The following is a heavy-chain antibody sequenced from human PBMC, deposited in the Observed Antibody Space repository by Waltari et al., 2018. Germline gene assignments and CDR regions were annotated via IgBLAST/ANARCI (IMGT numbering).Heavy chain of an antibody. CDR2: VIPIFGTA. D-gene: IGHD6-13*01. CDR1: GGTFCSYA. Sequence: QVQLVQSGAEVKKPGPSVTISCKASGGTFCSYALSWVRQAPGQGLEWMGRVIPIFGTANYEQKFQGRVTITADKSTSTAYMELSSLRSEDTAVYYCARGGVGSSSWFDYWGQGTLVTVSS. CDR3: ARGGVGSSSWFDY. J-gene: IGHJ4*02. V-gene: IGHV1-69*08.